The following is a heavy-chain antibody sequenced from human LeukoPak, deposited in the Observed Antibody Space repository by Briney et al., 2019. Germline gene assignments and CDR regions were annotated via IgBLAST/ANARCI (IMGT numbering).Heavy chain of an antibody. V-gene: IGHV1-69*05. J-gene: IGHJ5*02. CDR2: IIPIFGTA. CDR3: ARGSVVYYDGSGYGESWFDP. D-gene: IGHD3-22*01. CDR1: GGTFSSYA. Sequence: ASEKVSCKASGGTFSSYAISWARQAPGQGLEWMGGIIPIFGTANYAQKFQGRVTITTDESTSTAYMELSSLRSEDTAVYYCARGSVVYYDGSGYGESWFDPWGQGTLVTVSS.